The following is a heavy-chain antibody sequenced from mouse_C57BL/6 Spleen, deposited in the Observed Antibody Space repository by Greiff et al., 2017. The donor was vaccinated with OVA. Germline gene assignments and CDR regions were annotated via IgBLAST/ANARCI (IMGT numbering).Heavy chain of an antibody. CDR3: ARFYYCSRYYFDF. CDR1: GYTFTSYW. CDR2: IDPSDSYT. J-gene: IGHJ2*01. D-gene: IGHD1-1*01. Sequence: QVQLQQPGAELVMPGASVKLSCKASGYTFTSYWMHWVKQRPGQGLEWIGEIDPSDSYTNYNQKFKGKSTLTVDKSSSTAYMQLSSLTSVDSAVYYCARFYYCSRYYFDFWGPGTTLTVSS. V-gene: IGHV1-69*01.